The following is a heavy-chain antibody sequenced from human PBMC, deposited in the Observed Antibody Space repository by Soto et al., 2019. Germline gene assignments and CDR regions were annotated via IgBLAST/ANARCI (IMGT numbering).Heavy chain of an antibody. Sequence: PRESLKISCKGSGYTFSNYWIGRVRQMPEKGLEWMGIIYPVDSDTRYSPSFQGQVTISVDKSINTAYLQWSSLKASDTAMYYCVRHFRDDSSDYRRLDPWGQGTLVTVSS. V-gene: IGHV5-51*01. CDR1: GYTFSNYW. CDR3: VRHFRDDSSDYRRLDP. CDR2: IYPVDSDT. J-gene: IGHJ5*02. D-gene: IGHD3-22*01.